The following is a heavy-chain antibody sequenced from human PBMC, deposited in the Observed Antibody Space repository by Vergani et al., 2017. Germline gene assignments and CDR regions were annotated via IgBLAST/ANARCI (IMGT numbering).Heavy chain of an antibody. CDR1: GGAISNPDYY. D-gene: IGHD3-16*01. Sequence: QEQLQESGPGLVRPSQTLSLTCTLSGGAISNPDYYWSWIRQSPGKGLEWIGTIYYSGSTSYNPSVGSRLAISLDTSKNQFSITLNFLTAADTSVYFCAGEGPYVYGLDLWGKGTTFIVSS. J-gene: IGHJ6*04. V-gene: IGHV4-30-4*08. CDR3: AGEGPYVYGLDL. CDR2: IYYSGST.